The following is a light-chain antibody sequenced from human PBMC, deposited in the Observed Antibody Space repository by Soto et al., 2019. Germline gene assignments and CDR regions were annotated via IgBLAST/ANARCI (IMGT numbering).Light chain of an antibody. V-gene: IGKV1D-16*01. J-gene: IGKJ3*01. CDR1: QGISSW. CDR2: AAS. CDR3: HQYNSYPFT. Sequence: DIQMTQSPSSRSASVGDRVTITCRASQGISSWLAWYQQKPEKAPKSLLYAASSLQSGVPSRFSGSGSGTDFTLSISSLQPEDFATYYCHQYNSYPFTFGRGTKVVIK.